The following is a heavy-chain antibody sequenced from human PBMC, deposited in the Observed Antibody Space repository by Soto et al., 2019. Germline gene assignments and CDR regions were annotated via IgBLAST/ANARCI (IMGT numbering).Heavy chain of an antibody. CDR2: VNPSGGHT. V-gene: IGHV1-46*01. CDR1: GDTFTDYY. J-gene: IGHJ4*02. D-gene: IGHD2-21*02. Sequence: QVQLMQSGAEVKKPGASVKVSCKASGDTFTDYYIHWVRQAPGQGLEWMGTVNPSGGHTTYAQHFLGRVTMIRDTSTSTLYMELTSLTSDDTAIYYCARGGHVVVVTAALEYWGQGTLVTVSS. CDR3: ARGGHVVVVTAALEY.